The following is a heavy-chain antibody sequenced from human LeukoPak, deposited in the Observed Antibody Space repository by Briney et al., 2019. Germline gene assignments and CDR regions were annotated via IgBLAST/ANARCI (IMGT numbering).Heavy chain of an antibody. J-gene: IGHJ5*02. Sequence: SGTLSLTCTVSGVSISSGGYYWSWIRQHPGKGLEWIGYIYYSGSTYYNPSLKSRVTRSVDTSKNQFSLKLSSVTAADTAVYYCARAGYCSSTSCYTSRWFDPWGQGTLVTVSS. CDR3: ARAGYCSSTSCYTSRWFDP. D-gene: IGHD2-2*02. CDR2: IYYSGST. CDR1: GVSISSGGYY. V-gene: IGHV4-31*03.